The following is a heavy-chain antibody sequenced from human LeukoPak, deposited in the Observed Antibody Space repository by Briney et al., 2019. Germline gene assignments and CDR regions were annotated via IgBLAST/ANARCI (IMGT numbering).Heavy chain of an antibody. D-gene: IGHD3-22*01. CDR1: GYTFTNYG. J-gene: IGHJ4*02. Sequence: APVKVSCTTSGYTFTNYGISWVRQAPGQGLEWMGWISAYNGNTNSAQKLQGRVTMTEDTSTDTAYMELSSLRSEDTAVYYCATGVGARKYYYDSSGYYGYWGQGTLVTVSS. CDR2: ISAYNGNT. CDR3: ATGVGARKYYYDSSGYYGY. V-gene: IGHV1-18*01.